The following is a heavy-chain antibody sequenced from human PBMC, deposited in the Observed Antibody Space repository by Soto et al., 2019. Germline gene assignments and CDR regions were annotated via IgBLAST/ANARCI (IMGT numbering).Heavy chain of an antibody. Sequence: PSETLSLTCTVSGGSISSSSYYWGWIRQPPGKGLEWIGSIYYSGSTYYNPSLKSRVTISVDTSKNQFSLKLSSVTAADTAVYYCARQPNVLRFLEWLPDINYMDVWGQGTTVTVS. CDR3: ARQPNVLRFLEWLPDINYMDV. J-gene: IGHJ6*02. CDR1: GGSISSSSYY. CDR2: IYYSGST. V-gene: IGHV4-39*01. D-gene: IGHD3-3*01.